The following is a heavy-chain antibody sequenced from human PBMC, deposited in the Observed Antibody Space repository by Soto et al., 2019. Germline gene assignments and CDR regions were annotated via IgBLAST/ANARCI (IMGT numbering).Heavy chain of an antibody. Sequence: GGSLRLSCSVSGFSFGSHARHWVRQTPGKGLGWVAVVIYDGSNKYYADSVMVRFTISRDNSKSMLFLQMNSLRPEATALSYFAKDRRETWTEYYFDHWGPGTLVTVSS. CDR3: AKDRRETWTEYYFDH. CDR1: GFSFGSHA. V-gene: IGHV3-30*18. D-gene: IGHD1-26*01. J-gene: IGHJ4*02. CDR2: VIYDGSNK.